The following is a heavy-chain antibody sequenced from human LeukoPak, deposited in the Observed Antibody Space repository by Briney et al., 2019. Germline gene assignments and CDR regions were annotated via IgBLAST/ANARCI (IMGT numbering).Heavy chain of an antibody. V-gene: IGHV4-4*07. D-gene: IGHD6-6*01. Sequence: PSETLSLTCTVSGGSISSYYWSWIRQPPGKGLEWIGHIYSSGDANYNPSLKSRVTMSADTSKNHLSLELTSVTAADTAVYYCARDGDSSSSGLRFDNWGQGTLVTVSS. CDR1: GGSISSYY. CDR3: ARDGDSSSSGLRFDN. CDR2: IYSSGDA. J-gene: IGHJ4*02.